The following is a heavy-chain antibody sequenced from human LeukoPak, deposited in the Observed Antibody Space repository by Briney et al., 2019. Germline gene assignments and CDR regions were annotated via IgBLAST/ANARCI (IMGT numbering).Heavy chain of an antibody. V-gene: IGHV4-59*02. CDR1: GGSVNTYY. CDR2: IYYSGST. CDR3: ARSMTTMTPWDFFYNGMDV. Sequence: SETLSLTCSVSGGSVNTYYWSWIRQPPGKGLEWIAYIYYSGSTNYNPSLTSRVTISVDTSKNQFSLKLTSVTAADTAVYYCARSMTTMTPWDFFYNGMDVWGQGTTVTVSS. J-gene: IGHJ6*02. D-gene: IGHD4-17*01.